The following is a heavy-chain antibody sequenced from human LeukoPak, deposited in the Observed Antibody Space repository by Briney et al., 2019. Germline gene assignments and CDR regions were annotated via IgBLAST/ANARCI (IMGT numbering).Heavy chain of an antibody. D-gene: IGHD3-3*01. CDR3: ARDLLRFLEWLPAYYYYGMDV. J-gene: IGHJ6*02. Sequence: ASVKVSCKASGYTFTSYGISWVRQAPGQWLEWMGWISAYNGNTNYAQKLQSRVTMTTDTSTSTAYMELRSLRSDDTAVYYCARDLLRFLEWLPAYYYYGMDVWGQGTTVTVSS. CDR1: GYTFTSYG. CDR2: ISAYNGNT. V-gene: IGHV1-18*01.